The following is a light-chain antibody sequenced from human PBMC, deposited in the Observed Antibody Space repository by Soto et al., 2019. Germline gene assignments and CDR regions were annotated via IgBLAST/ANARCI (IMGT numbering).Light chain of an antibody. J-gene: IGLJ1*01. Sequence: QSALTQPASVSGFPGQSITISCTGTSSDVGGYNYVSWYQQHPGKAPKFMIYDVSNRPLGVSNRFSGSKSGNTASLTISGLQAEDEADYYCCSYTTSNTRQIVFGTGTKVTVL. V-gene: IGLV2-14*01. CDR2: DVS. CDR1: SSDVGGYNY. CDR3: CSYTTSNTRQIV.